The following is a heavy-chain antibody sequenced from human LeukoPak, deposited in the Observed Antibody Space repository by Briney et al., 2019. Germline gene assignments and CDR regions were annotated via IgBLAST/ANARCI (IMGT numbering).Heavy chain of an antibody. Sequence: ASVKVSCKASGYTFTSYDINWVRQATGQGLEWMGWMNPNSGNTGYAQKFQGRVTITRNTSISTAYMELSSLRSEDTDVYYCARRITMLRGVISLGYWGQGTLVTVSS. J-gene: IGHJ4*02. CDR2: MNPNSGNT. V-gene: IGHV1-8*03. CDR1: GYTFTSYD. D-gene: IGHD3-10*01. CDR3: ARRITMLRGVISLGY.